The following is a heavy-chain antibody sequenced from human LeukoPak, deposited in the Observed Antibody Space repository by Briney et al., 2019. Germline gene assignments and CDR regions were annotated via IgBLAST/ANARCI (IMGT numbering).Heavy chain of an antibody. CDR2: TKQDGSEK. D-gene: IGHD1-26*01. CDR1: GFTFSSYW. CDR3: ARLSATPNWFDP. V-gene: IGHV3-7*01. J-gene: IGHJ5*02. Sequence: GGSLRLSCAASGFTFSSYWMSWVRQAPGKGLEWVAHTKQDGSEKYYVDSVKGRFTISRDNAKNSLYLQMNSLRAEDTAVYYCARLSATPNWFDPWGQGTLVTVSS.